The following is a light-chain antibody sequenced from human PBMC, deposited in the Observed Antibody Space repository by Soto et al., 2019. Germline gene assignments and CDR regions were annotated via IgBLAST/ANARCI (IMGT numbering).Light chain of an antibody. Sequence: DFQMTQSPPILSASVGDRVSITCRASQNINTWLAWYQQKPGKAPKSLIKGASSLQSGIPSRFSGSGSGTEFTLTISRLQPDDFATYYCQQYNGHFGQGTKVEMK. J-gene: IGKJ2*01. CDR2: GAS. V-gene: IGKV1-5*01. CDR3: QQYNGH. CDR1: QNINTW.